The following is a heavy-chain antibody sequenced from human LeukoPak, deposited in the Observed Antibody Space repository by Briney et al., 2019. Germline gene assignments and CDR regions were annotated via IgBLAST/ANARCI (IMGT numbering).Heavy chain of an antibody. CDR1: GYTFTDYY. D-gene: IGHD3-10*01. CDR3: ARVPGYYGSGSYHSGYYYYYMDV. CDR2: INPNSGGT. V-gene: IGHV1-2*02. J-gene: IGHJ6*03. Sequence: ASVKVSCKASGYTFTDYYMHWVRQAPGQGLEWMGWINPNSGGTNYAQKFQGRVTMTGDTSISTAYMELSRLRSDDTAVYYCARVPGYYGSGSYHSGYYYYYMDVWGKGTTVTISS.